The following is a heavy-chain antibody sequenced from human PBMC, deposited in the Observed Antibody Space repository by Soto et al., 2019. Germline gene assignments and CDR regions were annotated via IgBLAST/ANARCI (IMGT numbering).Heavy chain of an antibody. CDR3: ARDRGVIRSDAFDI. V-gene: IGHV1-69*13. Sequence: SVKVSCKASGGTFSSYAISWVRQAPGQGLEWMGGIIPIFGTANYAQKFQGRVTITADESTSTAYMELSSLRSEDTAVYYCARDRGVIRSDAFDIWGQGTMVTVSS. CDR1: GGTFSSYA. J-gene: IGHJ3*02. CDR2: IIPIFGTA. D-gene: IGHD3-10*01.